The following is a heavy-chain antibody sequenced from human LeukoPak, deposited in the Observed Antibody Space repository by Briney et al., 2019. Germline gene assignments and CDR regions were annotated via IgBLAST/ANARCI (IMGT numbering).Heavy chain of an antibody. V-gene: IGHV3-11*01. CDR1: GFTFSDFY. CDR3: ARDGQLGNYGSEYGMDV. J-gene: IGHJ6*02. D-gene: IGHD3-10*01. Sequence: GGSLRLSCAASGFTFSDFYMSWIRQAPGKGLEWVSYISSSGNTKYYADSVKGRFTISRDNAKNSLYLQMNSLRAEDTAVYYCARDGQLGNYGSEYGMDVWGQGTTVTVS. CDR2: ISSSGNTK.